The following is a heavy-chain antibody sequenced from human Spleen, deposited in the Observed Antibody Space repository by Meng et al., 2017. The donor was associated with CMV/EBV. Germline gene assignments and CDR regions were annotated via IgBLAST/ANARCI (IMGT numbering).Heavy chain of an antibody. V-gene: IGHV4-61*01. CDR2: IYYSGST. J-gene: IGHJ5*02. CDR1: GGSVSSGSYY. D-gene: IGHD2-2*02. Sequence: SETLSLTCTVSGGSVSSGSYYWSWIRQPPGKGLEWIGYIYYSGSTYYNPSLKSRVTISVDTSKNQFSLKLSSVTAADTAVYYCARVLVVPAAIPSNWFDPWGQGTLVTVSS. CDR3: ARVLVVPAAIPSNWFDP.